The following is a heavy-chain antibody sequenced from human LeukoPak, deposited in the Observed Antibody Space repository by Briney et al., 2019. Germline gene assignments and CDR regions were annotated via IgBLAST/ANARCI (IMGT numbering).Heavy chain of an antibody. CDR2: INHSGST. CDR3: ARVLIPPTYYDSSGYYSTGFGAFDI. V-gene: IGHV4-34*01. Sequence: SETLSLTCAVYGGSFSGYYWSWIRQPPGKGLEWIGEINHSGSTNYNPSLKSRVTISVDTSKNQFSLKLSSVTAADTAVYYCARVLIPPTYYDSSGYYSTGFGAFDIWGQGTMVTVSS. J-gene: IGHJ3*02. D-gene: IGHD3-22*01. CDR1: GGSFSGYY.